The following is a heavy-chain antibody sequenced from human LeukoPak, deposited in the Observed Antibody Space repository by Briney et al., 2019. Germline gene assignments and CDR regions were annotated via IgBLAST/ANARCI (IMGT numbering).Heavy chain of an antibody. Sequence: GALRPSLAAPWFTFSKAWVSWVRPAPGEGVGWGWRIKKKTDGGTTDYAAPVKGRFTISRDDSKNTLYPQMNSLTTEDTAVYYCTTLSLRFLEWLPDDAFDIWGQGTMVTVSS. D-gene: IGHD3-3*01. J-gene: IGHJ3*02. CDR3: TTLSLRFLEWLPDDAFDI. CDR1: WFTFSKAW. CDR2: IKKKTDGGTT. V-gene: IGHV3-15*01.